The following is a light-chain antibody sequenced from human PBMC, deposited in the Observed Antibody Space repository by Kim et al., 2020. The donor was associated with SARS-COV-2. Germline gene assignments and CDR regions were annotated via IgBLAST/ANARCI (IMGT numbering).Light chain of an antibody. CDR1: QRVSSSY. CDR2: DAS. V-gene: IGKV3-20*01. Sequence: SPGERATLSCRASQRVSSSYLGWYQQKPGQAPRLLIYDASSRATGIPDRFSGSGSGTDFTLTISRLEPEDFAVYYCQQYGSSLLTFGGGTKVDIK. CDR3: QQYGSSLLT. J-gene: IGKJ4*01.